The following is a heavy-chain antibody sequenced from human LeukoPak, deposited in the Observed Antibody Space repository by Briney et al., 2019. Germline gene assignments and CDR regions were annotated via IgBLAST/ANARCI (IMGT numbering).Heavy chain of an antibody. Sequence: SETLSLTCAVYGGSFRGYYWSWIRQPPGKGLEWIGEINHSGSTNYNPSLKSRVTISVDTSKNQFSLKLSSVTAADTAVYYCARDGEWLDAFDIWGQGTMVTVSS. V-gene: IGHV4-34*01. D-gene: IGHD5-12*01. J-gene: IGHJ3*02. CDR3: ARDGEWLDAFDI. CDR1: GGSFRGYY. CDR2: INHSGST.